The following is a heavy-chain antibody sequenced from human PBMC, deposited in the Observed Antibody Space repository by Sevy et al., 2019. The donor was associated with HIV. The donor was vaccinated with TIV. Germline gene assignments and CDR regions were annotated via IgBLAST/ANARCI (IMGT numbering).Heavy chain of an antibody. CDR1: GGSISAYY. J-gene: IGHJ5*02. Sequence: SETLSLTCTVFGGSISAYYWSWIRQSPEKGLQYLGYIYYTGSTNYNPSLKSRVTISVDTSKNQFSLRLSSVTAADTAIYYCARAPPGRSGDDALSWFDPWGQGTLVTVSS. CDR3: ARAPPGRSGDDALSWFDP. D-gene: IGHD5-12*01. CDR2: IYYTGST. V-gene: IGHV4-59*01.